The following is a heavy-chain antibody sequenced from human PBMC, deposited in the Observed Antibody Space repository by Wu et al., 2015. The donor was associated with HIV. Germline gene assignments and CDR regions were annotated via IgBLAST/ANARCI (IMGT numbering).Heavy chain of an antibody. Sequence: VELVQSGGEVKKPGASVKVSCKASGGTFSSYAISWVRQAPGQGLEWMGWISAYSGNTKYAQKLQGRVTMTTDTSTSSAYMELRSLRSDDTAVYYCARGGVYGVNVGDYSYYYYIDVWGKGTTVTVSS. J-gene: IGHJ6*03. D-gene: IGHD4-23*01. CDR3: ARGGVYGVNVGDYSYYYYIDV. V-gene: IGHV1-18*01. CDR2: ISAYSGNT. CDR1: GGTFSSYA.